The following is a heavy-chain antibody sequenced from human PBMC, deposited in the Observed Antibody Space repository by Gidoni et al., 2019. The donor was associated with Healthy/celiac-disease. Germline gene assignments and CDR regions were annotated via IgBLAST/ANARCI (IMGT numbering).Heavy chain of an antibody. Sequence: EVQLVESGGGLVQPGGSLRLSCAASAFPFSSYWMSWVRQAPGKGLEWVANIKQDGSEKYYVDSVKGRFTISRDNAKNSLYLQMNSLRAEDTAVYYCARRYCSGGSCYSVFGYWGQGTLVTVSS. CDR2: IKQDGSEK. J-gene: IGHJ4*02. V-gene: IGHV3-7*03. CDR1: AFPFSSYW. CDR3: ARRYCSGGSCYSVFGY. D-gene: IGHD2-15*01.